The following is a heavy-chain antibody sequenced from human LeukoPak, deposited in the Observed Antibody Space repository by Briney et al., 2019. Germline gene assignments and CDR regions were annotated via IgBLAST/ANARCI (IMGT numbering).Heavy chain of an antibody. J-gene: IGHJ1*01. V-gene: IGHV3-23*01. CDR2: ITPNADRT. D-gene: IGHD3-22*01. CDR3: AIMHGYYDGSGYWVQ. CDR1: GFTFGSYG. Sequence: PGGSLRLSCAASGFTFGSYGMSWVRRAPGKGLEWVSFITPNADRTSYADSVEGRFTISRDNPRNTLYMQMNSLRDEDTALYICAIMHGYYDGSGYWVQWGQGTLVTVSS.